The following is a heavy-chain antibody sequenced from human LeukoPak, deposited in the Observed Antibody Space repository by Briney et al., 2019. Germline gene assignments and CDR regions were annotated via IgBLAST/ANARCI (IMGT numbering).Heavy chain of an antibody. V-gene: IGHV3-7*01. D-gene: IGHD1-7*01. Sequence: GGSLRLSCAASGFIFSSHWMSWVRQAPGKGLEWVASIKEDGSEKSYMDSVKGRFTISRDNAKNSLYLQMNSLRAEDTAVYYCARGVSSNWNYLYFDYWGQGTLVTVSS. CDR3: ARGVSSNWNYLYFDY. CDR1: GFIFSSHW. CDR2: IKEDGSEK. J-gene: IGHJ4*02.